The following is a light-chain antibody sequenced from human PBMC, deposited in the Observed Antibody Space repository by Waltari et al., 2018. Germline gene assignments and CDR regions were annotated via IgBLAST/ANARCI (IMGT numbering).Light chain of an antibody. CDR1: QSLLYSSNRKNY. Sequence: DIVMTQSPVSLAVYRGERATIHGNTSQSLLYSSNRKNYLSSYQKKPGQPPKLLISWASTRESGVPDRFSGGGSGTDFTLPISSLQAEDVAVYSCLQCYTTSWTFGQGTRVEIK. CDR3: LQCYTTSWT. V-gene: IGKV4-1*01. CDR2: WAS. J-gene: IGKJ1*01.